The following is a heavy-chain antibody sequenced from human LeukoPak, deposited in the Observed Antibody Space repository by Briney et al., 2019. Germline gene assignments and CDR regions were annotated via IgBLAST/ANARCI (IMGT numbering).Heavy chain of an antibody. J-gene: IGHJ6*03. CDR3: ARVTNIVVVPAAILYYYYYMDV. V-gene: IGHV4-34*01. CDR2: INHSGST. CDR1: GGSFSGYY. Sequence: SETLSLTCAVYGGSFSGYYWSWIRQPPGKGLEWIGEINHSGSTNHNPSLKSRVTISVDTSKNRFSLKLSSVTAADTAVYYCARVTNIVVVPAAILYYYYYMDVWGKGTTVTVSS. D-gene: IGHD2-2*02.